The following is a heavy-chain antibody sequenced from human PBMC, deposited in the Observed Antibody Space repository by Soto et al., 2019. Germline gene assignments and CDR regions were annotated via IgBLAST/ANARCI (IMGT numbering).Heavy chain of an antibody. Sequence: GVSLRLSCAASGFIFSDYYMTWIRQAPGKGLEWISDISSGGGTSYFADSVRGRFTISRDNANNSLYLQMNNLRAEDTAIYYCARRLTGRTTGDWVDPWGQGTRVIVSS. D-gene: IGHD1-20*01. CDR2: ISSGGGTS. J-gene: IGHJ5*02. V-gene: IGHV3-11*01. CDR3: ARRLTGRTTGDWVDP. CDR1: GFIFSDYY.